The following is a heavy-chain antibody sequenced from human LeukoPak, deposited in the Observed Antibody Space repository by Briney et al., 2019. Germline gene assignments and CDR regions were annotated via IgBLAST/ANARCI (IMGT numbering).Heavy chain of an antibody. J-gene: IGHJ6*03. Sequence: SVKVSCKASGYTFTSYDISWVRQAPGQGLEWMGGIIPIFGTANYAQKFQGRVTITADESTSTAYMELSSLRSEDTAVYYCARGASRYSSAEYYYYMDVWGKGTTVTVSS. CDR1: GYTFTSYD. D-gene: IGHD6-25*01. V-gene: IGHV1-69*13. CDR2: IIPIFGTA. CDR3: ARGASRYSSAEYYYYMDV.